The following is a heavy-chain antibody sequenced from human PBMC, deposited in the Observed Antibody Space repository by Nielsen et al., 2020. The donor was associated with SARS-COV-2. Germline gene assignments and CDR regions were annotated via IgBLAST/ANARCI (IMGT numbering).Heavy chain of an antibody. CDR3: ARRDSHSTTWYFDS. J-gene: IGHJ4*02. D-gene: IGHD6-13*01. Sequence: GESLKISCAASGFRFSSYAMNWIRHSPGKGLEWVSYISGNGAYTNYADSVKGRFTISRDNTKNSLFLQMNSLRAEDAAVYYCARRDSHSTTWYFDSWGQGTLVTVSS. V-gene: IGHV3-21*04. CDR2: ISGNGAYT. CDR1: GFRFSSYA.